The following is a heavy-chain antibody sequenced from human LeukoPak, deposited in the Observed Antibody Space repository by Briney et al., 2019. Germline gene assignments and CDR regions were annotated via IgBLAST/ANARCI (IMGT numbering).Heavy chain of an antibody. CDR1: GFTFSSYA. CDR3: AMSYSSSSVVAFDI. CDR2: ISGSGGST. D-gene: IGHD6-6*01. J-gene: IGHJ3*02. Sequence: GGSLRLSCVASGFTFSSYAISWVRQVPGKGLEWVSAISGSGGSTFYVDSVKGRFTISRDNSKNTLYLQMNSLRAEDTAVYYCAMSYSSSSVVAFDIWGQGTMVTVSS. V-gene: IGHV3-23*01.